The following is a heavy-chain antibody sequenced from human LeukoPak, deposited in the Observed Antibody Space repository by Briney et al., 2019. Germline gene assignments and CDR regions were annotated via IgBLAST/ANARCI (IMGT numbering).Heavy chain of an antibody. J-gene: IGHJ4*02. D-gene: IGHD3-10*01. CDR3: ARARSNYYGSGTPFDY. CDR1: GGSISSSSYY. Sequence: SETLSLTCTVSGGSISSSSYYWGWIRQPPGKGLEWIGSISYSGSTYYSPSLKSRVTISVDTSKNQFSLKLSSVTAADTAVYYCARARSNYYGSGTPFDYWGQGTLVTVSS. V-gene: IGHV4-39*07. CDR2: ISYSGST.